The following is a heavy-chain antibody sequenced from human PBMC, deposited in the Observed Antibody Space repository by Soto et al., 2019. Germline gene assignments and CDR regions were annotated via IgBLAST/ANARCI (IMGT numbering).Heavy chain of an antibody. CDR2: IYYSGST. CDR1: GGSISSGGYY. D-gene: IGHD2-8*01. V-gene: IGHV4-31*01. J-gene: IGHJ6*02. CDR3: ARLGGYCTTSCYGYYAMDV. Sequence: PSETLSLTCTVSGGSISSGGYYWSWIRQHPGKGLEWIGYIYYSGSTYYNPSLKSQVTISVDTSKNQFSLKVSSVTAADTAVYYCARLGGYCTTSCYGYYAMDVWGQGTTVTVSS.